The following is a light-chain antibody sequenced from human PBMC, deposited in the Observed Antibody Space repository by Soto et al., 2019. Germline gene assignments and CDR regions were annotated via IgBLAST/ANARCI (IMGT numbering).Light chain of an antibody. CDR2: VAS. V-gene: IGKV3-15*01. CDR3: QQYNVCSLS. J-gene: IGKJ4*01. CDR1: QSVSSN. Sequence: EIVMTPSPATLSVSPGERATLSCRASQSVSSNLAWYQQKHAQTPKILIYVASTRATGISARFSGSGSGTEFTLTISSLQSEDFAVYYCQQYNVCSLSFGGWTKVEFK.